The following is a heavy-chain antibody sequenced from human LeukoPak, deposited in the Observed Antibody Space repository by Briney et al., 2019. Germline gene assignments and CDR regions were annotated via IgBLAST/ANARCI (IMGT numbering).Heavy chain of an antibody. CDR1: GFTFSSYA. Sequence: GRSLRLSCAASGFTFSSYAMHWVRQAPGKGLEWVAVISYDGSNKYYADSVKGRFTISRDNSKNTLYLQMNSLRAEDTAVYYCATRPSYSSPPFDYWGQGTLVTVSS. CDR2: ISYDGSNK. D-gene: IGHD4-11*01. J-gene: IGHJ4*02. CDR3: ATRPSYSSPPFDY. V-gene: IGHV3-30-3*01.